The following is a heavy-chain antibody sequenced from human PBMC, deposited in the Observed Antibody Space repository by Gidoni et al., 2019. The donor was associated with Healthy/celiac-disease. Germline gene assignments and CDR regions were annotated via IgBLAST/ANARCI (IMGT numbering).Heavy chain of an antibody. CDR3: ARHGDYYDSSGFGMFFLHSAPYGMDV. J-gene: IGHJ6*02. CDR2: IYYSGGT. Sequence: QLQLQESGPGLVKPSETLSLTCTVSGGSISSSSYHWGWIRQPPGKGLEWIGSIYYSGGTYYNPSLKSRVTISVDTSKNQFSLKLSSVTAADTAVYYCARHGDYYDSSGFGMFFLHSAPYGMDVWGQGTTVTVSS. D-gene: IGHD3-22*01. V-gene: IGHV4-39*01. CDR1: GGSISSSSYH.